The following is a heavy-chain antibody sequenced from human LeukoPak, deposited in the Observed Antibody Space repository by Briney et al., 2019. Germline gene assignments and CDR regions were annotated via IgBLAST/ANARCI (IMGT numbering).Heavy chain of an antibody. CDR2: INHTGST. CDR3: ARGVGRHWYFDL. Sequence: PSETLSLTCAVYGGSFSGYYWSWIRQPPGKGLEWIREINHTGSTNYNPSLKSRVTISVDTSKNQFSLNLNSVTAADTAVYYCARGVGRHWYFDLWGRGTLVTVSS. CDR1: GGSFSGYY. D-gene: IGHD2-15*01. V-gene: IGHV4-34*01. J-gene: IGHJ2*01.